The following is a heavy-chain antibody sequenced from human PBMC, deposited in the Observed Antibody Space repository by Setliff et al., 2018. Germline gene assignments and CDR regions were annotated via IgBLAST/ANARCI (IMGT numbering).Heavy chain of an antibody. J-gene: IGHJ6*03. Sequence: PGGSLRLSCAASGFGFSIYYMSWVRQAPGKGLEWLSKISGDGVTSYYADSVRGRFTISRDNARNSLYLQMNSLRADDTAVYYCARDLNVDDCGGDCHLPFYYYYLDVWGKGTTVTVSS. CDR2: ISGDGVTS. CDR1: GFGFSIYY. CDR3: ARDLNVDDCGGDCHLPFYYYYLDV. D-gene: IGHD2-21*02. V-gene: IGHV3-11*04.